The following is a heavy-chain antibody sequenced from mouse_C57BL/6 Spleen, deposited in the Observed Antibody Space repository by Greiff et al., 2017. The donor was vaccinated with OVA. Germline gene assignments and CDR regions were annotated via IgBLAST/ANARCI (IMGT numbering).Heavy chain of an antibody. V-gene: IGHV6-3*01. CDR3: TVYYYGTDY. CDR2: IRLKSDNYAT. CDR1: GFTFSNYW. D-gene: IGHD1-1*01. J-gene: IGHJ2*01. Sequence: EVHLVESGGGLVQPGGSMKLSCVASGFTFSNYWMNWVRQSPEKGLEWVAQIRLKSDNYATHYAESVKGRFTISRDDSKSSVYLQMNNLRAEDTGIYYCTVYYYGTDYWGQGTTLTVSS.